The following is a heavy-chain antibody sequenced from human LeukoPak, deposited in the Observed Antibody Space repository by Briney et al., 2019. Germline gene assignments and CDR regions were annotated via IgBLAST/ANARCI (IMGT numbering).Heavy chain of an antibody. V-gene: IGHV3-66*01. CDR1: GFTVSSNY. Sequence: GGSLRLSCAASGFTVSSNYMSWVRQAPGKGLEWVSVIYSGGSTYYADSVKGRFTISRDNSKNTLYLQMNSLRAEDTAVYYCARDSAVAGPSYFDYWGQGTLVTVSS. CDR3: ARDSAVAGPSYFDY. J-gene: IGHJ4*02. CDR2: IYSGGST. D-gene: IGHD6-19*01.